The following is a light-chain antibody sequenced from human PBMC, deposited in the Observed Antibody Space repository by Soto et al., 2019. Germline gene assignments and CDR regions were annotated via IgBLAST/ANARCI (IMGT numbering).Light chain of an antibody. CDR3: QQSFSVRSWT. J-gene: IGKJ1*01. Sequence: DIQMTQSPSSLSASVGDRVTIYCRTSQNISTYLNWYQQKPGEAPKLLIYKASSLQSGVPSRFSGSGSRTDFTLTISSLQPEDFATYFCQQSFSVRSWTFGQGTKVDIK. V-gene: IGKV1-39*01. CDR1: QNISTY. CDR2: KAS.